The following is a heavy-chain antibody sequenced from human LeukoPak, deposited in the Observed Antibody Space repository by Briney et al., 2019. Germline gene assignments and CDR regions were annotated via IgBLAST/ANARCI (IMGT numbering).Heavy chain of an antibody. CDR2: ISSSSSYI. J-gene: IGHJ4*02. CDR1: GFTFSSYS. Sequence: GGSLRLSCAASGFTFSSYSMNWVRQAPGKGLEWVSSISSSSSYIYYADSVKGRFTISRDNAKNSLYLQMNSLRAEDTALYYCAKAGDYDILNLFDYWGQGTLVTVSS. V-gene: IGHV3-21*04. D-gene: IGHD3-9*01. CDR3: AKAGDYDILNLFDY.